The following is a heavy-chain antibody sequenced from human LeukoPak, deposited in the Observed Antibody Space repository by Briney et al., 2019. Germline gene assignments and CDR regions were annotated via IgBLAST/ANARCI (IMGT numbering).Heavy chain of an antibody. CDR1: GGSISSGGYY. J-gene: IGHJ5*02. CDR3: ARDRPGAVNWFDP. Sequence: SETLSLTCTVSGGSISSGGYYLSWIRQHPGKGLEWIGYIYYSGSTYYNPSLKSRVTISVDTSKNQFSLKLSSVTAADTAVYYCARDRPGAVNWFDPWGQGTLVTVSS. CDR2: IYYSGST. D-gene: IGHD4-17*01. V-gene: IGHV4-31*03.